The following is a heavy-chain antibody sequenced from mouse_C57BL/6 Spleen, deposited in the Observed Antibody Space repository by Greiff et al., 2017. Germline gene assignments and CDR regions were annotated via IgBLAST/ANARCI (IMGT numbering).Heavy chain of an antibody. V-gene: IGHV1-15*01. CDR1: GYTFTDYE. Sequence: QVQLQQSGAELVRPGASVTLSCKASGYTFTDYEMHWVKQTPVHGLEWIGAIDPETGGTAYNQKFKGKAILTADKSSSTAYMELRSLTSEDSAVYYCTNNYGGSYAMDYWGQGTSVTVSS. D-gene: IGHD1-1*01. J-gene: IGHJ4*01. CDR3: TNNYGGSYAMDY. CDR2: IDPETGGT.